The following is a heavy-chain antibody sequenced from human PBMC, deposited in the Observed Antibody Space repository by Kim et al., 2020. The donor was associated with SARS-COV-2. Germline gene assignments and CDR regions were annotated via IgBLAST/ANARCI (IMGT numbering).Heavy chain of an antibody. CDR3: ARYYDILTGYWGYFDY. CDR1: GFTFSSYW. D-gene: IGHD3-9*01. CDR2: IKQDGSEK. V-gene: IGHV3-7*03. J-gene: IGHJ4*02. Sequence: GGSLRLSCAASGFTFSSYWMSWVRQAPGKGLELVANIKQDGSEKYYVDSVKGRFTISRDNAKNSLYLQMNSLRAEDTAVYYSARYYDILTGYWGYFDYWGQGTLVTVSS.